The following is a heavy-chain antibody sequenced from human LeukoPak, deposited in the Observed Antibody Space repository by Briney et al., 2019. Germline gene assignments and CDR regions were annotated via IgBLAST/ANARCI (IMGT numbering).Heavy chain of an antibody. Sequence: PGGSLRLSCAASGFTFSSYWMSWVRQAPGKGLEWVANIKQDGSEKYYVDSVKGRFTISRDNSKNSLYLQMNSLRAEDTAVYYCARVRGSYYLDYWGQGTLVPVSS. CDR2: IKQDGSEK. CDR1: GFTFSSYW. V-gene: IGHV3-7*01. CDR3: ARVRGSYYLDY. J-gene: IGHJ4*02. D-gene: IGHD1-26*01.